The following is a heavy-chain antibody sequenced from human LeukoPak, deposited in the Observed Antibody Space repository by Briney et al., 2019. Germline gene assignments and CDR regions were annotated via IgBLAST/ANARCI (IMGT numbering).Heavy chain of an antibody. J-gene: IGHJ3*02. D-gene: IGHD2-21*01. CDR1: GFTFNNYG. Sequence: PGGSLRLSCAAAGFTFNNYGMHWVRQAPGKGLEWVAFIRHDGSNKYYADSVKGRFTISRDNSKNTLYLQMNSLRAEDTAVYYCAKDLGHIALGARYAFDIWGQGTMVTVSS. CDR3: AKDLGHIALGARYAFDI. CDR2: IRHDGSNK. V-gene: IGHV3-30*02.